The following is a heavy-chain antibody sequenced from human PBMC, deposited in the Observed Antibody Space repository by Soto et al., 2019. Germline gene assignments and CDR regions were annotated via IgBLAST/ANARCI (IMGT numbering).Heavy chain of an antibody. V-gene: IGHV1-18*01. CDR1: GYTFTSYG. Sequence: AASVKVSCKASGYTFTSYGISWVRQAPGQGLEWMGWISAYNGNTNYAQKLQGRVTMTTDTSTSTAYMELRSLRSDDTAVYYCARDGSSGWYTTTEFDYWGQGTLVNVS. J-gene: IGHJ4*02. CDR2: ISAYNGNT. D-gene: IGHD6-19*01. CDR3: ARDGSSGWYTTTEFDY.